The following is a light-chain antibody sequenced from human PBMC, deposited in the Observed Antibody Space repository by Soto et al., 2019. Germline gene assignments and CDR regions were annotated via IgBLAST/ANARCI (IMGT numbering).Light chain of an antibody. CDR2: AVS. J-gene: IGKJ1*01. CDR1: HYISNY. Sequence: DIQMTQSPSSLSASVGDRVTITCRASHYISNYLAWFQQKPGKASTSLMYAVSYLQSGVPSKFSGSGSGTEFNLTISSLQTEDFATYYCQQYNSYPWTFGQGTKVDLK. V-gene: IGKV1-16*02. CDR3: QQYNSYPWT.